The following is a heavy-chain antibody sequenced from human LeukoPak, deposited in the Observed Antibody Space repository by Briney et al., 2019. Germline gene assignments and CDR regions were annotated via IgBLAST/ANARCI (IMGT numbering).Heavy chain of an antibody. CDR1: RFTFSSYS. J-gene: IGHJ4*02. Sequence: GGSLRLSCAASRFTFSSYSMIWVRQAPGKGLEWVSSISSSSSSIYYADSVKGRFTISRDNAKNSLYLQMNSLRAEDTAVYYSARASKYYYDSSGYPLDYWGQGTLVTVSS. CDR2: ISSSSSSI. D-gene: IGHD3-22*01. V-gene: IGHV3-21*01. CDR3: ARASKYYYDSSGYPLDY.